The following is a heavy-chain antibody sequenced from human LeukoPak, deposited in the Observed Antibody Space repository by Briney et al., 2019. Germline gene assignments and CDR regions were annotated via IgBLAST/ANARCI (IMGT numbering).Heavy chain of an antibody. J-gene: IGHJ4*02. CDR3: AREGVERSLGGRGYFDY. CDR2: IYSGGST. Sequence: GGSLRLSCAASGFTVSSTYMSWVRQAPGKGLEWVSVIYSGGSTYYADSVKGRFTISRDNSKNTLYLQMNSLRAEDTAVYYCAREGVERSLGGRGYFDYWGQGTLVTVSS. D-gene: IGHD1-1*01. V-gene: IGHV3-53*01. CDR1: GFTVSSTY.